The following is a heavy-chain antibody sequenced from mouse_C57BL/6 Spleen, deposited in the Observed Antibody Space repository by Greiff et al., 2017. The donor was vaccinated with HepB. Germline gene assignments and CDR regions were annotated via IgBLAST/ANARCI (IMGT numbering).Heavy chain of an antibody. V-gene: IGHV5-17*01. CDR3: ARTYDGYLWFAY. CDR1: GFTFSDYG. D-gene: IGHD2-3*01. J-gene: IGHJ3*01. CDR2: ISSGSSTI. Sequence: EVKVVESGGGLVKPGGSLKLSCAASGFTFSDYGMHWVRQAPEKGLEWVAYISSGSSTIYYADTVKGRFTISRDNAKNTLFLQMTSLRSEDTAMYYCARTYDGYLWFAYWGQGTLVTVSA.